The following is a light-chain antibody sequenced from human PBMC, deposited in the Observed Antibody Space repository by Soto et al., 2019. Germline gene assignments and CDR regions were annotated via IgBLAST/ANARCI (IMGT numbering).Light chain of an antibody. J-gene: IGKJ2*01. CDR2: DAS. Sequence: EIVLTQSPATLSLSPGERATLSCRASQSLNSYLAWYQQKPGQAPRLLIYDASKRATGIPARFSVSGSGTDLTLTISSLEPEDFAVYYCQQRSDWPFTFGQGTKLEIK. V-gene: IGKV3-11*01. CDR3: QQRSDWPFT. CDR1: QSLNSY.